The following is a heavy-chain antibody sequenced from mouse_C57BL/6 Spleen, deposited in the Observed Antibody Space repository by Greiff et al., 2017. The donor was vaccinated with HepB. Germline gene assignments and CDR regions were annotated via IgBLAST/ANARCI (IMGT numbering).Heavy chain of an antibody. Sequence: QVQLQQPGAELVKPGASVKLSCKASGYTFTSYWMQWVKQRPGQGLEWIGEIDPSDSYTNYNQKFKGKATLTVDTSSSTAYMQLSSLTSEDSAVYYCANGDSYYGSSWFAYWGQGTLVTVSA. D-gene: IGHD1-1*01. V-gene: IGHV1-50*01. CDR2: IDPSDSYT. CDR1: GYTFTSYW. J-gene: IGHJ3*01. CDR3: ANGDSYYGSSWFAY.